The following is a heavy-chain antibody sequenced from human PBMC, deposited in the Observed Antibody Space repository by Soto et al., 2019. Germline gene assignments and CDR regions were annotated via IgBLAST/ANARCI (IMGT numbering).Heavy chain of an antibody. V-gene: IGHV3-30-3*01. CDR3: ASRSGWPHGGY. Sequence: QVQLVESGGGVVQPGRSLRLSCAASGFTFSSYAMHWVRQAPGKGLEWVAVISYDGSNKYYADSVKGRFTISRDNSKNTLYLQMNSLRAEDTAVYYCASRSGWPHGGYWGQGTLVTVSS. CDR2: ISYDGSNK. CDR1: GFTFSSYA. D-gene: IGHD6-19*01. J-gene: IGHJ4*02.